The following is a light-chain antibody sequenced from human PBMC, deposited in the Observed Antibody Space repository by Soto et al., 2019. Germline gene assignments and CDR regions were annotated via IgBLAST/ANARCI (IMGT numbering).Light chain of an antibody. J-gene: IGKJ2*01. CDR1: QSILYSSNNKNY. Sequence: DIVMTQSPESLAVSLGERATINCKSSQSILYSSNNKNYLAWYQQKPGQPPKLLIYWASTRESGVPDRFSGSGSGTDFTLTINTLQAEDVAVYYCQQYYGTPPYTFGQGTKLEIK. CDR3: QQYYGTPPYT. V-gene: IGKV4-1*01. CDR2: WAS.